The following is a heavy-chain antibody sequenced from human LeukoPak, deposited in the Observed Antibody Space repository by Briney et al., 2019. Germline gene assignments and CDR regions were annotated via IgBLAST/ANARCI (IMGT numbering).Heavy chain of an antibody. V-gene: IGHV3-23*01. CDR3: ARDLLPLGGNLGNWFDP. D-gene: IGHD4-23*01. CDR1: GFTFSSYA. J-gene: IGHJ5*02. Sequence: GGSLRLSCVASGFTFSSYAMTWVRQAPGKGLEWVSTLSGSAISTYYADSVKGRFTISRDNSRNTLYLQLNSLRAEDTAVYFCARDLLPLGGNLGNWFDPWGQGTLVTVSS. CDR2: LSGSAIST.